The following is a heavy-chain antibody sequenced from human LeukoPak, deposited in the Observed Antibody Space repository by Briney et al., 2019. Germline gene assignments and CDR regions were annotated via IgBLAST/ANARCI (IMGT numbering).Heavy chain of an antibody. CDR2: IYYSGST. CDR1: GGSFSGYY. V-gene: IGHV4-59*01. Sequence: SETLSLTCAVYGGSFSGYYWSWIRQPPGKGLEWIGYIYYSGSTNYNPSLKSRVTISVDTSKNQFSLKLSSVTAADTAVYYCARVNWGSVDYWGQGTLVTVSS. D-gene: IGHD7-27*01. J-gene: IGHJ4*02. CDR3: ARVNWGSVDY.